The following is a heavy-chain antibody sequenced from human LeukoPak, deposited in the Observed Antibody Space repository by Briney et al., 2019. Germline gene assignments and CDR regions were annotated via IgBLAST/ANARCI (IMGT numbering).Heavy chain of an antibody. CDR3: ARSTVAGAFDI. D-gene: IGHD4-23*01. Sequence: PSETLSLTCAVSGYSISSGYYWGWIRQPPGKGLEWIGSIYHSGSTYYNPSLKSRVTISVDTSENQFSLKLSSVTAADTAVYYCARSTVAGAFDIWGQGTMVTVSS. CDR2: IYHSGST. J-gene: IGHJ3*02. V-gene: IGHV4-38-2*01. CDR1: GYSISSGYY.